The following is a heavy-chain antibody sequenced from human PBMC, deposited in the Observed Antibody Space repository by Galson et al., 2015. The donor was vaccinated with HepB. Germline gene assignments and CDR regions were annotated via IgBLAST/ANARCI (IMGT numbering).Heavy chain of an antibody. D-gene: IGHD3-9*01. CDR3: ARAPVDLDDSLSGFDY. V-gene: IGHV3-7*03. Sequence: SLRLSCAPCGLTLRKYWMTWDRQAPGKGLDWVGNISEDESEKFYGDSVKGRFTISRDNAEKSLFLQMNSLRSEDTAVYYCARAPVDLDDSLSGFDYWGQGTLVTVSS. CDR2: ISEDESEK. J-gene: IGHJ4*02. CDR1: GLTLRKYW.